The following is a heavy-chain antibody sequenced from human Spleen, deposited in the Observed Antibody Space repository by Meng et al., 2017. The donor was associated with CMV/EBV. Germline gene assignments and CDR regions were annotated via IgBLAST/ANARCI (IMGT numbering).Heavy chain of an antibody. CDR1: GYTFTSDN. CDR2: INPSGGST. CDR3: ARAPGSSLDY. D-gene: IGHD2-2*01. Sequence: QVQLVQSGAEVKKAGASVKVSCKASGYTFTSDNMHWVRQAPGQGLEWMGLINPSGGSTSYAQKFQGRVTMTRDTSTSTVYMELSSLRSEDTAVYYCARAPGSSLDYWGQGTLVTVSS. J-gene: IGHJ4*02. V-gene: IGHV1-46*01.